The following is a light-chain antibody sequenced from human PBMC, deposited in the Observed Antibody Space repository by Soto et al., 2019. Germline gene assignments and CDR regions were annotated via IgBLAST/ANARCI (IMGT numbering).Light chain of an antibody. CDR1: SSDVGAYNY. V-gene: IGLV2-8*01. J-gene: IGLJ1*01. CDR3: SSYAGTHVV. CDR2: DVS. Sequence: QSALTQPPSASGSPGQSVAISCTRTSSDVGAYNYVSWYQQHPGKAPKLMIYDVSKRPSGVPDRFSGSKSGNTASLTVSGLQAEDEADYYCSSYAGTHVVFGTGTKLTV.